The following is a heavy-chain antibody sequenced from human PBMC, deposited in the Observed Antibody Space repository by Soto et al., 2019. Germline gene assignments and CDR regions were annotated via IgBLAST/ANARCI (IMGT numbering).Heavy chain of an antibody. CDR2: IYYSGAT. Sequence: SETLSLTCTVSGGSISSYSWHWIRQTPGKGLEWIGYIYYSGATNYNPSLKSRVTISVDTSQNQLSLKVNSVTAADTAVYYCASLITLVRGASDPFDVWGQGTLVTVSS. D-gene: IGHD3-10*01. J-gene: IGHJ3*01. CDR1: GGSISSYS. CDR3: ASLITLVRGASDPFDV. V-gene: IGHV4-59*08.